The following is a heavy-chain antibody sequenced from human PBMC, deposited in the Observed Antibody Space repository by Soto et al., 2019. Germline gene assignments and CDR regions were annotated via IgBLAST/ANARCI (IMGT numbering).Heavy chain of an antibody. J-gene: IGHJ4*02. CDR2: ITPSDGNA. CDR3: ARARMFSGAHHDY. V-gene: IGHV1-18*04. D-gene: IGHD1-26*01. CDR1: GYTFTNFG. Sequence: QVHLVQSGAVVENPGASVKVSCKASGYTFTNFGINWVRPAPGRGLEWMGWITPSDGNAKYPQKHQDSLTTTTNTSTNTAYLELRSLRSADTAVYFCARARMFSGAHHDYWGQGTRVTVSS.